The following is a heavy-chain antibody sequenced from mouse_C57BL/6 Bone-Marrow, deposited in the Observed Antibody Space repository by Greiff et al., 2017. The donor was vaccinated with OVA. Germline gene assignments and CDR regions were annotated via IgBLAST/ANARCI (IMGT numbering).Heavy chain of an antibody. CDR1: GYTFTSYW. J-gene: IGHJ2*01. Sequence: VQLQQPGAELVKPGASVKLSCKASGYTFTSYWMHWVKQRPGQGLEWIGMIHPNSGSTNYNEKFKSKATLTVDKSSSTAYMQLSSLTSEDSAVYYCARSRNDGTTRGDYWGQGTTLTVSS. D-gene: IGHD2-3*01. CDR2: IHPNSGST. CDR3: ARSRNDGTTRGDY. V-gene: IGHV1-64*01.